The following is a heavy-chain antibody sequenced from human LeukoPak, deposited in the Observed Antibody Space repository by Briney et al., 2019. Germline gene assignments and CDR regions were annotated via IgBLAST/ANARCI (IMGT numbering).Heavy chain of an antibody. CDR2: IYTSGST. Sequence: PSETLSLTCTVSGGSINSGSYYWSWIRQPAGKGLEWIGRIYTSGSTNYNPSLKSRVTMSVDTSKNQFSLKLSSVTAADTAVYYCARGAYYYGSYYYYVDVWGKGTTVTISS. CDR1: GGSINSGSYY. V-gene: IGHV4-61*02. D-gene: IGHD3-10*01. J-gene: IGHJ6*03. CDR3: ARGAYYYGSYYYYVDV.